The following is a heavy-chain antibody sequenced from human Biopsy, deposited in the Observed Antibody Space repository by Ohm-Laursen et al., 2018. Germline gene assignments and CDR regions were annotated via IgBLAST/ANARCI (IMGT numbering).Heavy chain of an antibody. CDR1: GLSLSTSGVG. Sequence: TQTLTLTCTFSGLSLSTSGVGVGWIRQPPGKALEWLALIYWDDVKRYSPSLKSSLTITKDSSKKQVVLTMSNMDPVDTATYYCARLGSLQLKNWFEPWGQGTLVPVSS. D-gene: IGHD3-10*01. CDR2: IYWDDVK. J-gene: IGHJ5*02. V-gene: IGHV2-5*02. CDR3: ARLGSLQLKNWFEP.